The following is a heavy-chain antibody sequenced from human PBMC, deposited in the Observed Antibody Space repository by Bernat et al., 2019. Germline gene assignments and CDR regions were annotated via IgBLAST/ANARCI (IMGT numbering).Heavy chain of an antibody. Sequence: VQLVESGGGLVKPGGSLRLSCAASGFTFSSYGMHWVRQAPGKGLEWVAVIWYDGSNKYYADSVKGRFTISRDNSKNTLYLQMNSLRAEDTAVYYCALDSSSSDYFDYWGQGTLVTVSS. CDR2: IWYDGSNK. D-gene: IGHD6-6*01. J-gene: IGHJ4*02. CDR1: GFTFSSYG. V-gene: IGHV3-33*08. CDR3: ALDSSSSDYFDY.